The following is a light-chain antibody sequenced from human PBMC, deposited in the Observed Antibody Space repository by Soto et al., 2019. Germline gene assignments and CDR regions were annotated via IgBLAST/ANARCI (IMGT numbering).Light chain of an antibody. V-gene: IGKV1-6*01. J-gene: IGKJ2*01. Sequence: AIQMTQSPSSLSASVGDRVTITCRACQGIRNDLAWYQQKPGKAPKLLIYAASSLQSGVPSRFSGSGSGTDFALTISSLQPEDFATYYCLQDYNYPYTFGQGTKLEIK. CDR2: AAS. CDR3: LQDYNYPYT. CDR1: QGIRND.